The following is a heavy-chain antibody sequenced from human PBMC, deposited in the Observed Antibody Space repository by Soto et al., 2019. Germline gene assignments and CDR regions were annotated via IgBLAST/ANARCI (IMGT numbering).Heavy chain of an antibody. CDR1: GFPFSGYW. Sequence: EVHLVESGGGFVQPGGSLRLACAASGFPFSGYWMTWVRQAPGKGLEWVADIKKAGTEKYYVDSVKGRFTISRDNDKKSVYLQMNGLTVEDTAVYRCARCPSYSDYSNDWFFDSWGQGALVTVSS. CDR2: IKKAGTEK. CDR3: ARCPSYSDYSNDWFFDS. V-gene: IGHV3-7*03. J-gene: IGHJ4*02. D-gene: IGHD3-9*01.